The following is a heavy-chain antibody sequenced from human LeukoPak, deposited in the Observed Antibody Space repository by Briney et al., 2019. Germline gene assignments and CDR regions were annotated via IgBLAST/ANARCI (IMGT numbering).Heavy chain of an antibody. CDR3: AREEITMIVRP. CDR1: GGSISSGDYY. CDR2: IYYSGST. V-gene: IGHV4-30-4*01. D-gene: IGHD3-22*01. J-gene: IGHJ5*02. Sequence: TSETLSLTCTVSGGSISSGDYYWSWIRQPPGKGLEWIGYIYYSGSTYYNPSLKSRVTISVDTSKNQFSLKLSSVTAADTAVYYCAREEITMIVRPWGQGTLVTVSS.